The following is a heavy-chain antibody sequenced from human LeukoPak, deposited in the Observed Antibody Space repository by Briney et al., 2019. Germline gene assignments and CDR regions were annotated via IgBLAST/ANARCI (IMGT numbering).Heavy chain of an antibody. Sequence: KPSETLSLTCAVYGGSFSGYYWSWIRQPPGKGLEWIGEINHSGSTNYNPSLKSRVTISVDTSKKQFSLKLSSVTAADTAVYYCARVRKAFLGYCRGGSCYADYWGQGTLVTVSS. CDR2: INHSGST. D-gene: IGHD2-15*01. J-gene: IGHJ4*02. V-gene: IGHV4-34*01. CDR1: GGSFSGYY. CDR3: ARVRKAFLGYCRGGSCYADY.